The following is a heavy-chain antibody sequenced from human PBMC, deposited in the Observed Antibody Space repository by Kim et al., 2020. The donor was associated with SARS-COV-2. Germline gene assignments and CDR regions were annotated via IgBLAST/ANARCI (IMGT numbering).Heavy chain of an antibody. Sequence: SETLSLTCSVYGGSLSGYYWTWIRQAPGKGLEWIGEINHIGSIIYNPSLKSRVTISGDTSKNQFSLKLNSVTAADTAVYYCARHFMYWGQGTLVTVSS. CDR2: INHIGSI. J-gene: IGHJ4*02. CDR3: ARHFMY. V-gene: IGHV4-34*01. CDR1: GGSLSGYY.